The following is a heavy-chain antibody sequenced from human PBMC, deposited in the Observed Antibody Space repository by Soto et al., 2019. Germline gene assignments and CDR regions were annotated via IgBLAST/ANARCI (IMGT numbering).Heavy chain of an antibody. Sequence: PGGSLRLSCAASGFTFSDHYMDWVRQAPGKGLEWVGRTRNKANSYTTEYAASVKGRFTISRDDSKNSLYLQMNSLKTEDTAVYYCARGSTNSSFYYYYGMDVWGQGTTVTVSS. CDR3: ARGSTNSSFYYYYGMDV. J-gene: IGHJ6*02. CDR1: GFTFSDHY. V-gene: IGHV3-72*01. D-gene: IGHD1-1*01. CDR2: TRNKANSYTT.